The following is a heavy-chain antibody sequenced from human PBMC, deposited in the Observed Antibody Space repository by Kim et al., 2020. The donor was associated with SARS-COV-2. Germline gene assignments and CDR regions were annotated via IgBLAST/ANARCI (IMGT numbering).Heavy chain of an antibody. CDR2: IYPGDSDT. CDR1: GYSFTSYW. Sequence: GESLKISCKGSGYSFTSYWIGWVRQMPGKGLEWMGIIYPGDSDTRYSPSFQGQVTISADKSISTAYLQWSSLKASDTAMYYCARLPWNDGLGRPYYYGMDVWGQGTTVTVSS. V-gene: IGHV5-51*01. CDR3: ARLPWNDGLGRPYYYGMDV. J-gene: IGHJ6*02. D-gene: IGHD1-1*01.